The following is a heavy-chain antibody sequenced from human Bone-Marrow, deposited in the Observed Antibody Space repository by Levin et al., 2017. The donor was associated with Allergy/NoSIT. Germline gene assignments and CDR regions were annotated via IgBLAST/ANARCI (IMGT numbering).Heavy chain of an antibody. V-gene: IGHV3-13*01. J-gene: IGHJ4*02. CDR1: GFTFSSYD. Sequence: GESLKISCAASGFTFSSYDMHWVRQATGKGLEWVSAIGTAGDTYYPGSVKGRFTISRENAKNSLYLQMNSLRAGDTAVYYCASRAIGRELLTFDYWGQGTLVTVSS. CDR2: IGTAGDT. CDR3: ASRAIGRELLTFDY. D-gene: IGHD1-26*01.